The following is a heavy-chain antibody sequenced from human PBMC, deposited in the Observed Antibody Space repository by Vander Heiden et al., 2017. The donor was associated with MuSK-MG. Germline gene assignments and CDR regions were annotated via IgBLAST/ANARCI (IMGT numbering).Heavy chain of an antibody. CDR2: IYYSGST. J-gene: IGHJ5*02. CDR1: GGSISSYY. D-gene: IGHD4-17*01. CDR3: ARQIYGGNSGWFDP. Sequence: QVQLQESGPGLVKPSETLSLTCTVSGGSISSYYWSWIRQPPGKGLEWIGYIYYSGSTNYNPSLKSRVTISVDTSKNQFSRKLSSVTAADTAVYYCARQIYGGNSGWFDPWGQGTLVTVSS. V-gene: IGHV4-59*08.